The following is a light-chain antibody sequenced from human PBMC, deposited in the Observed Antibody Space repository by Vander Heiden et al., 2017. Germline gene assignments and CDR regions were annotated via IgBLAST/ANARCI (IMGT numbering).Light chain of an antibody. V-gene: IGKV1-39*01. J-gene: IGKJ5*01. CDR3: QQSYSTPVT. CDR2: AAS. Sequence: DNKMTQSPSSLSASVGDRVTITCRASQSISSYLNWYQQKPGKAPKLLIYAASSLQSGVPSRFSGSGSGTDFTLTISSLQPEDFATYYCQQSYSTPVTFGQGTRLEIK. CDR1: QSISSY.